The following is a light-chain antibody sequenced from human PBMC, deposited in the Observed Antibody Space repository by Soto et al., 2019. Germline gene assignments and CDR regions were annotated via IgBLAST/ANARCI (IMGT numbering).Light chain of an antibody. Sequence: EIVMTQSPATLSVSPGERATLSCRASQSVGSDLAWYQQRPGQAPRRLIYGASTRATGIPARFSGSGSGTDFTLTISSLQSEDFAVYYCQQYNNWPPLAFGGGTKVEIK. CDR2: GAS. CDR3: QQYNNWPPLA. V-gene: IGKV3-15*01. CDR1: QSVGSD. J-gene: IGKJ4*01.